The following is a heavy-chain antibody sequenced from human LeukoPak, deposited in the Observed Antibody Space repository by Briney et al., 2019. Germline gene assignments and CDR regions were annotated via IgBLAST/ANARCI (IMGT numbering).Heavy chain of an antibody. D-gene: IGHD3-3*01. CDR3: ARAPSYDFWSGYQGGFDY. CDR1: GFTFSSYA. J-gene: IGHJ4*02. V-gene: IGHV3-30-3*01. Sequence: GRSLRLSCAASGFTFSSYAMHWVRQAPGKGLEWVAVISYDGSNKYYADSVKGRFTISRDNSKNTLYLQMNSLRAEDTAVYYCARAPSYDFWSGYQGGFDYWGQGTLVTVSS. CDR2: ISYDGSNK.